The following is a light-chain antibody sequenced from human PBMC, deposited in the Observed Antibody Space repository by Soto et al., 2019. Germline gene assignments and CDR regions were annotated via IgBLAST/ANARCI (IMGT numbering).Light chain of an antibody. CDR3: QQYYNWPPWT. CDR1: QSVRRN. J-gene: IGKJ1*01. Sequence: EVIMTQSAATLSVTPGQTATLSCRASQSVRRNLAWYQQKPGQAPRLLIYGASTRATGIPARFSGSGSGTEFTLTISSLQSEDFAVYYCQQYYNWPPWTFGLGTKVDIK. V-gene: IGKV3-15*01. CDR2: GAS.